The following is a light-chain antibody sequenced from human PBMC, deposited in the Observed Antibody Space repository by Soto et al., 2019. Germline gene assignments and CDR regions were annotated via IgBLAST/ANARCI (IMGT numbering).Light chain of an antibody. CDR2: DNN. J-gene: IGLJ1*01. V-gene: IGLV1-40*01. CDR1: NSDIGAGYD. CDR3: QSYDSSLRGV. Sequence: QSVLTQPPSVSGAPGPRVTISCTGSNSDIGAGYDVHWYQQLPGTAPKLVIYDNNNRPSGVPDRFSASKSCTSASLAITGLQAYDEADYYCQSYDSSLRGVFGTGTKLTVL.